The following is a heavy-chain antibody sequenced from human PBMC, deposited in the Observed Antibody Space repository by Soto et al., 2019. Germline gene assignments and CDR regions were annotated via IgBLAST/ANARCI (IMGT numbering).Heavy chain of an antibody. V-gene: IGHV1-69*01. D-gene: IGHD3-22*01. CDR1: GGSFSSYV. CDR2: VLPLFGTT. CDR3: AYRGPSMIVADRLQG. Sequence: QVQLVQSGAAVKKPGSSVKVSCKASGGSFSSYVMNWVRQAPGQGLEWMGGVLPLFGTTNYAQQFRGRVTIAAAESTSTAYMELTGLRSEDTAIYYGAYRGPSMIVADRLQGWGQGTLVPVSS. J-gene: IGHJ1*01.